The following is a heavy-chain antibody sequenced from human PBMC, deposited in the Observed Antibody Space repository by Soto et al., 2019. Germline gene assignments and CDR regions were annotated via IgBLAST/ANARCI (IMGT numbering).Heavy chain of an antibody. V-gene: IGHV1-8*01. CDR3: ARQYIQMATSYFDY. J-gene: IGHJ4*02. CDR2: MNPNSGNT. CDR1: GYTFTSYD. Sequence: ASVKVSCKASGYTFTSYDINWVRQAIGQGLEWMGWMNPNSGNTGYAQKFQGRVTMTRNTSISTAYMELSRLSADDTAIYYCARQYIQMATSYFDYWGQGALVTVSS. D-gene: IGHD5-12*01.